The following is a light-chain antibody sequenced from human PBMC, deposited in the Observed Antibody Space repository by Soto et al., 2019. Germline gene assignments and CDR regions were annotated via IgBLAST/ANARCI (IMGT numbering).Light chain of an antibody. CDR1: SSDVGSYNL. Sequence: SLLTQPASVYGFPGQSITISCTGTSSDVGSYNLVSWYQQHPGKAPKLMIYEGSKRPSGVSNRFSGSKSGNTASLTISGLQAEDEADYYCCSYAGSSTYVFGTGTKVTVL. CDR2: EGS. J-gene: IGLJ1*01. V-gene: IGLV2-23*01. CDR3: CSYAGSSTYV.